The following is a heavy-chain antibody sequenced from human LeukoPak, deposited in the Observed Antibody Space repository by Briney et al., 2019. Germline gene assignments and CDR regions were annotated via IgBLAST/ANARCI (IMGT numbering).Heavy chain of an antibody. CDR1: GDSISSGSYY. V-gene: IGHV4-61*02. J-gene: IGHJ4*02. Sequence: PSETLSLTCTVSGDSISSGSYYWSWIRQPAGKGLEWIGRIYTSGRIDYNPSLQSRLTISVDTSKNQFSLKLSSVTAADTAVYYCARGLWPLYYFDYWGQGTLVTVSP. CDR3: ARGLWPLYYFDY. CDR2: IYTSGRI.